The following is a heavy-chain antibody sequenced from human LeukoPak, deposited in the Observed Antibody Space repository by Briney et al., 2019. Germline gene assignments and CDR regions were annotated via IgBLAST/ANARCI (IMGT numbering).Heavy chain of an antibody. CDR3: ARVTYYYDSSGYYLDY. CDR2: INPSGGST. D-gene: IGHD3-22*01. Sequence: ASVKVSCKASGYTFTSYYMHWVRQAPGQGLEWMGIINPSGGSTSYAQKFQGRVTMTRDMSTSTVYMELSSLRSEDTAVYYCARVTYYYDSSGYYLDYWGQGTLVTVSS. CDR1: GYTFTSYY. V-gene: IGHV1-46*01. J-gene: IGHJ4*02.